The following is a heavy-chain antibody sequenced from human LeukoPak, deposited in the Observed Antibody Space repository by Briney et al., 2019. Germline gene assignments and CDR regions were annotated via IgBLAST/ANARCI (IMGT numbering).Heavy chain of an antibody. CDR2: INTGSGNT. V-gene: IGHV1-3*04. Sequence: GASVKVSCKASGYTFTGYALHWVRQAPGQGLEWMGRINTGSGNTKYSQRFQDRVTITMDTSASTVYMEMNDLGSEDTAVYYCARGYSGCFHYWGQGALVTVSS. CDR3: ARGYSGCFHY. D-gene: IGHD1-26*01. J-gene: IGHJ4*02. CDR1: GYTFTGYA.